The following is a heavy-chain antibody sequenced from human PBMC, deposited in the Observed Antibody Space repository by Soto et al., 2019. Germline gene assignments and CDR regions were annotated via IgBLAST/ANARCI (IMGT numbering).Heavy chain of an antibody. D-gene: IGHD3-10*01. Sequence: EVQLLESGGGLVQPGGSLRLSCAASGFTFSSYAMSWVRQAPGKGLEWVSAISGSGGSTYYADSVKGRFTISRDNSKNTLYLQMNSLRAEDTAVYYCAKIILVTPFLWFGENQEYYFDYWGQGTLVTVSS. CDR3: AKIILVTPFLWFGENQEYYFDY. CDR2: ISGSGGST. V-gene: IGHV3-23*01. J-gene: IGHJ4*02. CDR1: GFTFSSYA.